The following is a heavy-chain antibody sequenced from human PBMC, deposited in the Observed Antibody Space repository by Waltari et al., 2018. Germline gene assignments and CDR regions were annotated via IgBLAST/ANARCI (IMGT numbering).Heavy chain of an antibody. D-gene: IGHD2-2*02. J-gene: IGHJ3*02. CDR3: ARTWRENTFDI. CDR1: GFSLCGYS. Sequence: EVQLVESGGGLVQPGGSLRLSCAASGFSLCGYSMSWVRQTAGKGLEWLAFAGVDGTTMYYADSVKGRFTISRDIRENSVYLQMNSLRVEDTGLFYCARTWRENTFDIWGQGTMVTVSS. CDR2: AGVDGTTM. V-gene: IGHV3-48*03.